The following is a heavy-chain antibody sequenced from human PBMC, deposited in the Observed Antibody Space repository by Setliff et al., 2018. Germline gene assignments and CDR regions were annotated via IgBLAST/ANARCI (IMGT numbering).Heavy chain of an antibody. CDR3: ATKDYDTSGYYRPFGF. D-gene: IGHD3-22*01. CDR2: MNPNSGNT. V-gene: IGHV1-8*03. Sequence: GASVKVSCKASGYTFTSYDINWVRQATGQGLEWMGWMNPNSGNTGYAQKFQGRVTITADQSTRTAYMELSSLRSEDTAVYYCATKDYDTSGYYRPFGFWGQGTLVTVSS. J-gene: IGHJ4*01. CDR1: GYTFTSYD.